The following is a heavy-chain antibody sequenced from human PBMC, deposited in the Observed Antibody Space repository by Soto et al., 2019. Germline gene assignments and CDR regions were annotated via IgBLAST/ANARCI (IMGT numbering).Heavy chain of an antibody. CDR3: ARDLYR. CDR1: GFTFSSYA. Sequence: LRLSCAASGFTFSSYAMHWVRQAPGKGLEWVAVISYDGSNKYYADSVKGRFTISRDNSKNTLYLQMNSLRAEDTAVYYCARDLYRWGQGTLVTVSS. J-gene: IGHJ5*02. V-gene: IGHV3-30-3*01. CDR2: ISYDGSNK.